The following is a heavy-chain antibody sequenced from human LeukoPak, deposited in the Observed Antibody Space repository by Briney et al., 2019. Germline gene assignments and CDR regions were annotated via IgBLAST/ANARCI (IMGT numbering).Heavy chain of an antibody. CDR1: GGSGGSISSSNY. J-gene: IGHJ4*02. V-gene: IGHV4-4*02. CDR2: TYHSGRT. CDR3: ARAGQGYCTSASCFLSLDY. Sequence: SETLSLTCAVSGGSGGSISSSNYWSWVRQPPGKGLEWIGETYHSGRTNSNPSLKSRVTISVDKSKNQFSLRLNSVTAADTAVYYCARAGQGYCTSASCFLSLDYWGQGTLVTVSS. D-gene: IGHD2-2*01.